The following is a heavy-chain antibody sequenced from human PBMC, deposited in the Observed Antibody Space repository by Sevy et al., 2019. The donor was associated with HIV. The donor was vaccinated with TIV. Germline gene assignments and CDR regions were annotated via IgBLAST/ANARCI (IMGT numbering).Heavy chain of an antibody. V-gene: IGHV3-7*01. D-gene: IGHD3-10*01. CDR3: AKSYFGSGTSYGMDL. CDR2: IRQDGSEK. Sequence: GGSLRLSCAVSGFTFRNFWMSWVRQAPGKGLEWVANIRQDGSEKYYVDSVRGRFTISRDKAKNSLFLQLNSLRADDTAIYYCAKSYFGSGTSYGMDLWGRGTTVTVSS. CDR1: GFTFRNFW. J-gene: IGHJ6*02.